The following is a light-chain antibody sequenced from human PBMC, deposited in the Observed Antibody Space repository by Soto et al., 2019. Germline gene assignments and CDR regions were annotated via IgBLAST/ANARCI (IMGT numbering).Light chain of an antibody. CDR2: EGS. V-gene: IGLV2-23*01. J-gene: IGLJ2*01. CDR3: CSYAGSSRV. Sequence: QSVLTQPASVSGSHGQSITISCTGTSSDVGSYNLVSWYQQHPGKAPKLMIYEGSKRPSGVSNRFSGSKSGNTASLTISGLQAEDEADYYCCSYAGSSRVFGGGTKLTVL. CDR1: SSDVGSYNL.